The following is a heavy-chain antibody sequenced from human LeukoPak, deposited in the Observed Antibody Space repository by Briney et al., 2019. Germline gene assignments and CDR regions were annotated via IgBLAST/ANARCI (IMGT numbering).Heavy chain of an antibody. J-gene: IGHJ4*02. CDR1: GFTFSSYA. V-gene: IGHV3-30-3*01. D-gene: IGHD6-13*01. Sequence: GRSLRLSCAGSGFTFSSYAMHWVRQAPGKGLEWVAVISYDGSNKYYADSVKGRFTISRDKSKNTLYLQMNSLRAEDTAVYYCARARWSSSWYYFDYWGQGTLVTVSS. CDR3: ARARWSSSWYYFDY. CDR2: ISYDGSNK.